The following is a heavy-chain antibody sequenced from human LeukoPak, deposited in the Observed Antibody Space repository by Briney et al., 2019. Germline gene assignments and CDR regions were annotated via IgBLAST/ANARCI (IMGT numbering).Heavy chain of an antibody. Sequence: GASVKVSCKASGYTFTGYYMHWVRQAPGQGLEWMGIINPNGGVTTYAQKFQGRVTMTRDTSTSTIYMDLSSLKSEDTAVYYCARDSEEVSALDYWGQGTLVTVSS. D-gene: IGHD5/OR15-5a*01. J-gene: IGHJ4*02. CDR2: INPNGGVT. CDR1: GYTFTGYY. V-gene: IGHV1-46*01. CDR3: ARDSEEVSALDY.